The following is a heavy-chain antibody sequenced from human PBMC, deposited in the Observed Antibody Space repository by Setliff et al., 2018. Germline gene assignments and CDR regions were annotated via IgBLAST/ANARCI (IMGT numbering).Heavy chain of an antibody. V-gene: IGHV1-2*04. CDR3: ARGGYIGSYDFDY. Sequence: ASVKVSCNASGYTFTGYYMHWVRQAPGQGLEWMGWINPNSGGTNYAQKFQGWVTMTRDTSISTAYMELSRLRSDDTAVYYCARGGYIGSYDFDYWGQGTLVTVSS. CDR2: INPNSGGT. J-gene: IGHJ4*02. D-gene: IGHD1-26*01. CDR1: GYTFTGYY.